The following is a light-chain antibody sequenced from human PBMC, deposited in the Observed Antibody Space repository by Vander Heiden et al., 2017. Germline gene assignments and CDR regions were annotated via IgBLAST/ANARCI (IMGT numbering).Light chain of an antibody. Sequence: DIQMTQSPSTLSASVGDRVTITCRASQSISNWLVWYQQKPGKAPKLLIYKASTLESGVPSRFSGSASGTEFTLTISSLQPDDFATYYCQHYNSYPITCGQGTRLEIK. CDR3: QHYNSYPIT. J-gene: IGKJ5*01. V-gene: IGKV1-5*03. CDR2: KAS. CDR1: QSISNW.